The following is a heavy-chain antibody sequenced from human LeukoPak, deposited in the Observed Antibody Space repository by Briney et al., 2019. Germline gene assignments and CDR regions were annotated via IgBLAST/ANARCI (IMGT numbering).Heavy chain of an antibody. CDR3: ARGWGRGVPIY. Sequence: ASVKVSCKASGYTFTNYGISWVRQATGQGLEWMGWMNPNSGNTGYAQKFQGRVTMTRDTSISTAYMELSSLRSEDTAVYYCARGWGRGVPIYWGQGTLVTVSS. CDR1: GYTFTNYG. D-gene: IGHD3-10*01. J-gene: IGHJ4*02. CDR2: MNPNSGNT. V-gene: IGHV1-8*02.